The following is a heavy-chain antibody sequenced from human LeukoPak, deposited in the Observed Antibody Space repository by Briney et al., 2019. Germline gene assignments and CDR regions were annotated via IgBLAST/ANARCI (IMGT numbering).Heavy chain of an antibody. CDR1: GFTFSSYE. J-gene: IGHJ4*02. CDR2: ISPSGTTM. V-gene: IGHV3-48*03. D-gene: IGHD3-16*01. Sequence: GGSLRLSCTASGFTFSSYEMNWVRQAPGKGLEWVSYISPSGTTMYYADSVKGRFTISRDNAKNSLYLQVNSLRAEDTAVYYCAREFGIGVILDWGQGTLVTVSS. CDR3: AREFGIGVILD.